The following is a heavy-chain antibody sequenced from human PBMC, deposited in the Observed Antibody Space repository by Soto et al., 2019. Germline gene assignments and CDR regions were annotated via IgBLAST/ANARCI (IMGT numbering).Heavy chain of an antibody. J-gene: IGHJ3*02. V-gene: IGHV4-59*01. CDR1: GVSISTYC. Sequence: PSETLSLTCTVSGVSISTYCWSWIRQPPGKGLEWSAYICNTGTTNYNPSLESRVTISVDTSKNQFSLTLSSVTAADTAVYYCARLSSPDVSMIPRTFDIWCPGTMVTVSS. CDR2: ICNTGTT. D-gene: IGHD3-22*01. CDR3: ARLSSPDVSMIPRTFDI.